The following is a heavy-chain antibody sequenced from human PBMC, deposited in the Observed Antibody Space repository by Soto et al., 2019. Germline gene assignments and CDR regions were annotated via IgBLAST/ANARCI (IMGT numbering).Heavy chain of an antibody. V-gene: IGHV1-18*01. Sequence: QVQLVQSGAEVKKPGASVKVSCKASGYTFTSYGISWVRQAPGQGLEWMGWISAYNGNTNYAQKLQGRVTMTTDTSTRTAYQGLRDLRSDDTAVYYCAYSSSSVAVNYWGQGTLVTVSS. D-gene: IGHD6-6*01. CDR2: ISAYNGNT. CDR1: GYTFTSYG. CDR3: AYSSSSVAVNY. J-gene: IGHJ4*02.